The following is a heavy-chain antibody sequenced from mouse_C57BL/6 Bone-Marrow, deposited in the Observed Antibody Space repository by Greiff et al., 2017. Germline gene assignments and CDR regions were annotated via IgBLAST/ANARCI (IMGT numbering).Heavy chain of an antibody. J-gene: IGHJ1*03. D-gene: IGHD1-1*01. CDR1: GYSITSGYY. CDR2: ISYDGSN. V-gene: IGHV3-6*01. Sequence: LVESGPGLVKPSQSLSLTCSVTGYSITSGYYWNWIRQFPGNKLEWMGYISYDGSNNYNPSLKNRISITRDPSKNQFFLKLNSVTTEDTATYYWAGNYEYFDVWGTGTTVTVSS. CDR3: AGNYEYFDV.